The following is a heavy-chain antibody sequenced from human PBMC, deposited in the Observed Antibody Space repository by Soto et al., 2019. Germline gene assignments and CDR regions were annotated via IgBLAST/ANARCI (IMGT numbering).Heavy chain of an antibody. V-gene: IGHV2-5*01. Sequence: HITLKESGPTLVKPTQTLTLTCIFSGFSLRTSGVGVGWIRQPPGKALEWLGFIYWNDDKRYSPSLKSRLTITKDTSKNQVVLTMTNMDPVDTATYYCAKSGSSGWYGWFDPWGQGTLVTVSS. CDR1: GFSLRTSGVG. CDR2: IYWNDDK. D-gene: IGHD6-19*01. J-gene: IGHJ5*02. CDR3: AKSGSSGWYGWFDP.